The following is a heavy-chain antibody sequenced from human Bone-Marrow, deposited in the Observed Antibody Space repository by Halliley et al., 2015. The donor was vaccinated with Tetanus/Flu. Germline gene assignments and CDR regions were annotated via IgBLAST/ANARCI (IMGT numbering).Heavy chain of an antibody. V-gene: IGHV4-31*02. CDR3: SRVQIDYGDGDYFES. D-gene: IGHD4-17*01. Sequence: IGNIYYRGTTYYNPSLKSRVPISVDRSKNQFSLRLKSVTAADTALYFCSRVQIDYGDGDYFESWGQGTQVTVSP. J-gene: IGHJ4*02. CDR2: IYYRGTT.